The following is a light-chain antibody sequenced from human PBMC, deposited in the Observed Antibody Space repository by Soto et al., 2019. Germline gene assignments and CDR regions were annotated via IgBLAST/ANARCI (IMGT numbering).Light chain of an antibody. Sequence: QSALTQPASVSGSPGQSITISCTGASSDVGNYNYVSWYQQHPGKAPKLIIYDVSNRPSGVSNRFSGSKSGNTASLTISGLQAEDEADYYCSSYTSSSTLSYAFGTGTKVTVL. J-gene: IGLJ1*01. CDR1: SSDVGNYNY. V-gene: IGLV2-14*03. CDR3: SSYTSSSTLSYA. CDR2: DVS.